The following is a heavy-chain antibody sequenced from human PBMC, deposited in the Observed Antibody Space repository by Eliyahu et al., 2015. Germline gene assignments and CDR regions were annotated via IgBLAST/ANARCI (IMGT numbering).Heavy chain of an antibody. V-gene: IGHV1-2*02. CDR2: INPNSGGT. D-gene: IGHD6-19*01. J-gene: IGHJ5*02. CDR3: ARGGIAVAGTGP. CDR1: GXXFTGYY. Sequence: QVQLVQSGAEVXKPXASVXXSCXASGXXFTGYYMHWVRQAPGQGPEWMGWINPNSGGTNYAQKFQGRVTMTRDTSISTAYMELSRLRSDDTAVYYCARGGIAVAGTGPWGQGTLVTVSS.